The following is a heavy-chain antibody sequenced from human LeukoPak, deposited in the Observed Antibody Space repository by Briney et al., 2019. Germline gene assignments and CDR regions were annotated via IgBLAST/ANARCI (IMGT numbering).Heavy chain of an antibody. CDR2: IDSSSSTM. CDR3: AREAAVRIRGYFDY. Sequence: GGSLRLSCAASGFTFSSYEMNWVRQAPGKGLEWVSYIDSSSSTMYYADSVKGRFTISRDNAKNSLYLQMNSLRDEDTAVYYCAREAAVRIRGYFDYWGQGTLVTVSS. J-gene: IGHJ4*02. D-gene: IGHD1-14*01. V-gene: IGHV3-48*03. CDR1: GFTFSSYE.